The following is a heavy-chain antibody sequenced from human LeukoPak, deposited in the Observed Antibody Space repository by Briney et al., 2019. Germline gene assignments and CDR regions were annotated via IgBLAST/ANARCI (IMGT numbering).Heavy chain of an antibody. J-gene: IGHJ4*02. CDR2: IIPIFGTA. CDR1: GGTFSSYA. Sequence: ASVKVSCKASGGTFSSYAISWVRQAPGQGLEWMGGIIPIFGTANYAQKFQGRVTITADKSTSTAYMELSSLRSEDTAVYYCESGAPQLWSSFWGQGTLVTVSS. CDR3: ESGAPQLWSSF. D-gene: IGHD5-18*01. V-gene: IGHV1-69*06.